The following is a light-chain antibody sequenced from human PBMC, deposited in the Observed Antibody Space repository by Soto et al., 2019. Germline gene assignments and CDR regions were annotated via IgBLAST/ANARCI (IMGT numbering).Light chain of an antibody. CDR3: CSYGGGNNFYV. CDR2: EVS. J-gene: IGLJ1*01. V-gene: IGLV2-8*01. CDR1: SSDIGTYDY. Sequence: QSALTQPPSASGSPGQSVTISCTGTSSDIGTYDYVSWYQHLPDKAPKLIIYEVSKRPSGVRDRFSGSKSGNTASLPVSGLQAEDEGDYYCCSYGGGNNFYVFGTGTKV.